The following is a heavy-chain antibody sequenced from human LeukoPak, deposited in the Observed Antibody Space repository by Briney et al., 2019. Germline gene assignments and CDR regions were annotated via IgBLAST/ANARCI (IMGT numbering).Heavy chain of an antibody. V-gene: IGHV3-23*01. Sequence: PGGSLRLSCAASGFTFSSYAMSWVRQAPGEGLEWVSAISGSGGSTYYADSVKGRFTISRDNSKNTLYLQMNSLRAEDTAVYYCAKDPSIAAAGTYDYWGQGTLVTVSS. CDR3: AKDPSIAAAGTYDY. D-gene: IGHD6-13*01. J-gene: IGHJ4*02. CDR2: ISGSGGST. CDR1: GFTFSSYA.